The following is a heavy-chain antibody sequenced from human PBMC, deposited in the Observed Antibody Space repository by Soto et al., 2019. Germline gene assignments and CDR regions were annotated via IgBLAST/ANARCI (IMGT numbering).Heavy chain of an antibody. D-gene: IGHD3-10*01. Sequence: GGSLRLSCAASGFTFSNAWMSWVRQAPGKGLEWVGRIKSKTDGGTTDYAAPVKGRFTISRDDSKNTLNLQMNSLKTEDTAVYYCTTEGTHELWFGEKAHYYYYYYMDVWGKGTTVTVSS. J-gene: IGHJ6*03. V-gene: IGHV3-15*01. CDR3: TTEGTHELWFGEKAHYYYYYYMDV. CDR2: IKSKTDGGTT. CDR1: GFTFSNAW.